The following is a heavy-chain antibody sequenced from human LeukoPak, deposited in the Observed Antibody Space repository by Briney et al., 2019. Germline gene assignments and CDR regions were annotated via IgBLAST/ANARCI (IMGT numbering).Heavy chain of an antibody. CDR1: GGSLSWYY. CDR3: ARGWSDNWNDGSLYDY. D-gene: IGHD1-20*01. Sequence: SGTLSLTCPVSGGSLSWYYWSWVRQPPGKGLGGVGYIYYSGSTNYNPSLKSRVTMSVDTSKNQFSLKLSSVTAADTAVYYCARGWSDNWNDGSLYDYWGQGTLVTVSS. V-gene: IGHV4-59*01. CDR2: IYYSGST. J-gene: IGHJ4*02.